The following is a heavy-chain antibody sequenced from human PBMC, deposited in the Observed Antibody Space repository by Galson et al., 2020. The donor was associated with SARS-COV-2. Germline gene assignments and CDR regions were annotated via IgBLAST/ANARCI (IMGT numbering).Heavy chain of an antibody. D-gene: IGHD4-17*01. V-gene: IGHV3-23*01. CDR2: ISGSGGST. J-gene: IGHJ6*03. CDR1: GFTFSSSA. Sequence: GGSLRLSCAASGFTFSSSAMSWVRQAPGKGLEWVSGISGSGGSTYHADSVKGRFTISRDNSKNTLYLQMNSLRAEDTAVYYCAKGTTVTVYYYSFYMDVWGKGTTVTVSS. CDR3: AKGTTVTVYYYSFYMDV.